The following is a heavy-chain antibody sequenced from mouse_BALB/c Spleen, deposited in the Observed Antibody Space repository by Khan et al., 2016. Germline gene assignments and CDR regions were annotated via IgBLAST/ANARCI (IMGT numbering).Heavy chain of an antibody. V-gene: IGHV14-3*02. Sequence: VQLQQSGAELVKPGASVKLSCTASGFNIKDTYMHWMIQRPEQGLEWIGRIDPANDNTKYDPKFQGKATITADTSSTTAYLQLSSLTSEDTAVYYCARSYYDSWFVYWGQGTLVTVSA. CDR1: GFNIKDTY. CDR3: ARSYYDSWFVY. J-gene: IGHJ3*01. D-gene: IGHD2-4*01. CDR2: IDPANDNT.